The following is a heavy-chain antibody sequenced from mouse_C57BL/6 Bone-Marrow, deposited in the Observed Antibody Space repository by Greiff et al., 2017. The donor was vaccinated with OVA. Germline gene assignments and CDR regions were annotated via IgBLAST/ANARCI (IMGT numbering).Heavy chain of an antibody. J-gene: IGHJ3*01. CDR2: IYPGDGDT. D-gene: IGHD2-3*01. CDR1: GYAFSSSW. CDR3: ARNDGYSAWFAY. V-gene: IGHV1-82*01. Sequence: QVQLKQSGPELVKPGASVKISCKASGYAFSSSWMNWVKQRPGKGLEWIGRIYPGDGDTNYNGKFKGKATLTADKSSSTAYMQLSSLTSEDSAVYVCARNDGYSAWFAYWGQGTLVTVSA.